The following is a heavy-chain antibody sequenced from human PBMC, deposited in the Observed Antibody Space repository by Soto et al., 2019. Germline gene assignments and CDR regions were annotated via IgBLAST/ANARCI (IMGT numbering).Heavy chain of an antibody. CDR2: IYYSGST. J-gene: IGHJ4*02. CDR3: ARDAILYDRSSGY. D-gene: IGHD3-22*01. CDR1: GGSISSGDYY. V-gene: IGHV4-30-4*02. Sequence: PSETLSLTCTVSGGSISSGDYYWSWIRQPPGKGLEWIGYIYYSGSTYYNPSLKSRVTMTTDTSTSTAYMELRSLRSDDTAVYYCARDAILYDRSSGYWGQGTLVTVSS.